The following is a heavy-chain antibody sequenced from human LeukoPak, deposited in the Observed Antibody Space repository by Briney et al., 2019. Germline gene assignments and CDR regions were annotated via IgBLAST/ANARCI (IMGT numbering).Heavy chain of an antibody. Sequence: ASVKVSCKASGYTFTSYGISWVRQAPGQGLEWMGWISAYNDNTNYAQKLQGRVTMTTDTSTSTAYVELRSLRSDDTAVYYCARVHYDILTGYSYFDYWGQGTLATVSS. J-gene: IGHJ4*02. CDR1: GYTFTSYG. V-gene: IGHV1-18*01. CDR2: ISAYNDNT. D-gene: IGHD3-9*01. CDR3: ARVHYDILTGYSYFDY.